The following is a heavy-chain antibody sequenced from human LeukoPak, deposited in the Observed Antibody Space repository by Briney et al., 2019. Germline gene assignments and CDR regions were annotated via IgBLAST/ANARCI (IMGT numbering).Heavy chain of an antibody. D-gene: IGHD1-26*01. CDR1: GFTFSGYA. CDR2: ISGSGGNT. J-gene: IGHJ5*02. Sequence: PGGSLRLSRAASGFTFSGYAMTWGRQAPGQGLEWVSTISGSGGNTYYADSVKGRFTVSRDNSKNTLYLQMNSLTAAATAVYYCAKNSGSWWPWGQGTLVSVSS. CDR3: AKNSGSWWP. V-gene: IGHV3-23*01.